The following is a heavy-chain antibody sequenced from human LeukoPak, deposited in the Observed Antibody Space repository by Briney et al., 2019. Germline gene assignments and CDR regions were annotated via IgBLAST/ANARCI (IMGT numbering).Heavy chain of an antibody. D-gene: IGHD3-9*01. Sequence: PQTLSLTCTVSGGSISSGDYYWSWIRQPPGKGLEWIGYIYYSGSTYYNPSLKSRVTISVDTSKNQFSLKLSSVTAADTAVYYCARVETYYDILTGSDYWGQGTLVTVSS. CDR1: GGSISSGDYY. J-gene: IGHJ4*02. CDR3: ARVETYYDILTGSDY. CDR2: IYYSGST. V-gene: IGHV4-30-4*08.